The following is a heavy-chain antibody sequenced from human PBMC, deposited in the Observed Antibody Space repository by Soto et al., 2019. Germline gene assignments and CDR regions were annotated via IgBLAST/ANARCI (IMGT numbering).Heavy chain of an antibody. D-gene: IGHD1-1*01. V-gene: IGHV1-18*01. Sequence: QVNLVQSGAEVRKPGASVKVSCKASGYSFTNYPIAWVRRAPGQGLEWMGWISAYSGDTNYAQKFQGRVTMTRDTSTTTAYLELSSLRSDDTAVYYCASHDPGARFDPWGQGTLVIVSS. CDR2: ISAYSGDT. CDR1: GYSFTNYP. J-gene: IGHJ5*02. CDR3: ASHDPGARFDP.